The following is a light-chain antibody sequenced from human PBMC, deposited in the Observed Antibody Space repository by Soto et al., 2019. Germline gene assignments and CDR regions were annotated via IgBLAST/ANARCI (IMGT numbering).Light chain of an antibody. CDR1: QSVSSSY. V-gene: IGKV3-20*01. CDR3: QQYGRET. Sequence: EIVMTQSPATLSVSPGERATLSCRASQSVSSSYLAWYQQKPGQAPRLLIYGASSRATGIPDRFSGSGSGTDFTLTISRLEPEDFAVYYCQQYGRETFGQGTKV. CDR2: GAS. J-gene: IGKJ1*01.